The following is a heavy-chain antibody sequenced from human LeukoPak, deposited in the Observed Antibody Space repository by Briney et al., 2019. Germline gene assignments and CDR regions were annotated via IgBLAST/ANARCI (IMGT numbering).Heavy chain of an antibody. D-gene: IGHD4-23*01. CDR1: GFIFSSYS. J-gene: IGHJ6*03. CDR3: AKFGRLEDYGGNSRRYYYYMDV. V-gene: IGHV3-21*01. Sequence: GGSLRLSCAASGFIFSSYSMNWVRQAPGKGLEWVSSISSSSSYIYYADSVKGRFTISRDNAKNSLYLQMNSLRAEDTAVYYCAKFGRLEDYGGNSRRYYYYMDVWGKGTTVTVSS. CDR2: ISSSSSYI.